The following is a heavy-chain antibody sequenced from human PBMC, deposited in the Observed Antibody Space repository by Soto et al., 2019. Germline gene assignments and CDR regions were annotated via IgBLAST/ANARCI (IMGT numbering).Heavy chain of an antibody. D-gene: IGHD2-21*01. V-gene: IGHV4-34*01. CDR3: ARDAFCGSGTCRVGHWFDP. CDR2: VNHRGSA. J-gene: IGHJ5*02. CDR1: GGPFSGVY. Sequence: LSLTCAVSGGPFSGVYWRWIRQPPGKGLEWIGGVNHRGSANYNPSLESRVTMSVDTSKNQFSLKLTSVTAADSAVYYCARDAFCGSGTCRVGHWFDPWGQGTLVTVSS.